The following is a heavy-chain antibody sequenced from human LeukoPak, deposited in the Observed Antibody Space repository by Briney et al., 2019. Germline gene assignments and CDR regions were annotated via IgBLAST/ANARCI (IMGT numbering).Heavy chain of an antibody. CDR3: AKSLATVTTSGVDY. Sequence: PGGSLRLSCAASGFTFDDYAMHWVRQAPGKGLEWVSGISWNSGSIGYADSVKGRFTISRDNAKNSLYLQMNSLRAEDTALYYCAKSLATVTTSGVDYWGQGTLVTVSS. V-gene: IGHV3-9*01. CDR2: ISWNSGSI. J-gene: IGHJ4*02. CDR1: GFTFDDYA. D-gene: IGHD4-17*01.